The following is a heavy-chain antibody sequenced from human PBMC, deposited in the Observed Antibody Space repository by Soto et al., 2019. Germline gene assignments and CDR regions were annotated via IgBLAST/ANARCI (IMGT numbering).Heavy chain of an antibody. D-gene: IGHD3-22*01. V-gene: IGHV1-3*01. CDR3: ARTNGNYFDSSGSLYYYYGMDV. J-gene: IGHJ6*02. CDR2: INAGNGNT. Sequence: ASVKVSCKASGYTFTSYAMHWVRQAPGQRLEWMGWINAGNGNTKYSQKFQGRVTITRDTSASTAYMVLSSLRSEDTAVYYCARTNGNYFDSSGSLYYYYGMDVWGQGTTVTVSS. CDR1: GYTFTSYA.